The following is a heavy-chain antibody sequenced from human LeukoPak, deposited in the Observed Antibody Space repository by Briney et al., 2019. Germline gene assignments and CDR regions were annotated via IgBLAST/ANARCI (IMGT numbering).Heavy chain of an antibody. CDR3: ARVGMGYYHSSPGDD. J-gene: IGHJ4*02. Sequence: GGSLRLSCAASGFTVSSNYMSWVRQAPGKGLEWVSVIYSGGSTYYADSVKGRFTISRDNSKNTLYLQMNSLRAEDTAVYYCARVGMGYYHSSPGDDWGQGTLVTVSS. V-gene: IGHV3-66*01. CDR2: IYSGGST. CDR1: GFTVSSNY. D-gene: IGHD3-22*01.